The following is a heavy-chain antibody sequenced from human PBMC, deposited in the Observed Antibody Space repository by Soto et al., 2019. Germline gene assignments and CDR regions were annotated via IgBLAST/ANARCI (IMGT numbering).Heavy chain of an antibody. CDR2: ISRGGYVT. CDR3: KKHMVALATASID. V-gene: IGHV3-23*01. CDR1: GFTFSSYA. J-gene: IGHJ4*02. D-gene: IGHD3-10*01. Sequence: GGSLRLSCVGSGFTFSSYAMSWVRQAPGKGLEWVSAISRGGYVTYYADAVKGRFTNSRDNSKNTLLLQMNSLRAEDTALYYGKKHMVALATASIDWGQGALVTVSS.